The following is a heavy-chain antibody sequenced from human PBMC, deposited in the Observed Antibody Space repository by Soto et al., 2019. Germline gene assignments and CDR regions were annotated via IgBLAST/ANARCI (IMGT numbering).Heavy chain of an antibody. V-gene: IGHV4-59*01. Sequence: PSETLSLTCTVSGGSISSYYWSWIRQPPGKGLEWIGYIYYSGSTNYNPSLKSRVTISVDTSKNQFSLKLSSVTAADTAVYYCAKDRVDDILTGYYALFDYWGQRTLVTVSS. CDR3: AKDRVDDILTGYYALFDY. CDR2: IYYSGST. D-gene: IGHD3-9*01. CDR1: GGSISSYY. J-gene: IGHJ4*02.